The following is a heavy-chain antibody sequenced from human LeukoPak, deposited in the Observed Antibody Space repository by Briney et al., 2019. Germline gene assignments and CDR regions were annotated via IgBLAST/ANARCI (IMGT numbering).Heavy chain of an antibody. D-gene: IGHD3-22*01. CDR2: IYYSGST. CDR1: GGSISGYY. CDR3: ARLSRDSSGFDY. V-gene: IGHV4-59*08. J-gene: IGHJ4*02. Sequence: SETLSLTCTVSGGSISGYYWSWIRQPPGNGLEWIGYIYYSGSTNYNPSLRSRVIISVDTSKNQFSLKLSAVTAADTAVYYCARLSRDSSGFDYWGQGTLVTVSS.